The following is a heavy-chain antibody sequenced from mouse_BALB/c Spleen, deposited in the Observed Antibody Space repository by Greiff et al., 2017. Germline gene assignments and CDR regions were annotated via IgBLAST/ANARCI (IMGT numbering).Heavy chain of an antibody. J-gene: IGHJ3*01. V-gene: IGHV1-14*01. CDR2: INPYNDGT. CDR1: GYTFTSYV. CDR3: ARDGKFITTATGFAY. D-gene: IGHD1-2*01. Sequence: EVQLQQSGPELVKPGASVKMSCKASGYTFTSYVMHWVKQKPGQGLEWIGYINPYNDGTKYNEKFKGKATLTSDKSSSTAYMELSSLTSEDSAVYYCARDGKFITTATGFAYWGQGTLVTVSA.